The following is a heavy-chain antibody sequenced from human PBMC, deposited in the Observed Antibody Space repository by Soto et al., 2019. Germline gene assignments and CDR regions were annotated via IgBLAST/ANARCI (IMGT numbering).Heavy chain of an antibody. V-gene: IGHV1-46*01. CDR3: ARGDIVAIFGMDV. CDR1: GYTFTASY. D-gene: IGHD5-12*01. J-gene: IGHJ6*02. CDR2: IDPSGGST. Sequence: ASVKVSCKASGYTFTASYMHWVRQAPGQGLEWMGIIDPSGGSTSYSQKFQGRVTMTRDTSTSTVYMELNSLRSEDTAVYYCARGDIVAIFGMDVWGQGTTVTVSS.